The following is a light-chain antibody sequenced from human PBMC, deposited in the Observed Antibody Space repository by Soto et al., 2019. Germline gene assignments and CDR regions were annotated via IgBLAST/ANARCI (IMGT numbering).Light chain of an antibody. CDR3: NSYTSSSTYV. J-gene: IGLJ1*01. V-gene: IGLV2-14*03. CDR2: DVT. Sequence: QSVLTQPPSVSGSPGQSITISCTGTSSDVGGFNYVSWYQQHPGKAPKLMIYDVTNRPSGVSYRFSGSKSGTTASLTISGLQAEDEAEYYCNSYTSSSTYVFGTGTKLTVL. CDR1: SSDVGGFNY.